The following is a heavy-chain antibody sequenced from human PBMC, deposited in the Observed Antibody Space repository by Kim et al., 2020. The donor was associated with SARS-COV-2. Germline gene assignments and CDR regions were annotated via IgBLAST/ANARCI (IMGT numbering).Heavy chain of an antibody. J-gene: IGHJ4*02. D-gene: IGHD2-2*01. V-gene: IGHV3-7*03. CDR3: ARTSSAYFDY. CDR2: ED. Sequence: EDNYVDSVQGRFTSTRNNAKSSPYPQMNSMGADDTAVYYCARTSSAYFDYWGQGTLVTVSS.